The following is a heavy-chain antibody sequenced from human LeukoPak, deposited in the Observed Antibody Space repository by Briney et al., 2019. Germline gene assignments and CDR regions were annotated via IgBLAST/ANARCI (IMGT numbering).Heavy chain of an antibody. V-gene: IGHV3-30*02. CDR2: IRYDGSNK. D-gene: IGHD3-22*01. J-gene: IGHJ4*02. CDR3: AKDRPYYYDSSGYYWYYFDY. Sequence: GGSLRLSCAASGFTFSSYGMHWVRQAPGKGLEWVAFIRYDGSNKYYADSVKGRFTISRDNSKNTLYLQMNSLRAEDTAVYYCAKDRPYYYDSSGYYWYYFDYWGQGTLVTVSS. CDR1: GFTFSSYG.